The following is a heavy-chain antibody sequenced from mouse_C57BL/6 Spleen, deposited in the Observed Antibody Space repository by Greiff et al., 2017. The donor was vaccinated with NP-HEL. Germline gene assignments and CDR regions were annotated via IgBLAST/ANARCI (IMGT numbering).Heavy chain of an antibody. Sequence: EVKLLESGPGLVKPSQSLSLTCSVTGYSITSGYYWNWIRQFPGNKLEWMGYISYDGSNNYNPSLKNRISITRDTSKNQFFLKLNSVTTEDTATYYCARGRPLYYAMDYWGQGTSVTVSS. V-gene: IGHV3-6*01. CDR1: GYSITSGYY. CDR3: ARGRPLYYAMDY. CDR2: ISYDGSN. J-gene: IGHJ4*01.